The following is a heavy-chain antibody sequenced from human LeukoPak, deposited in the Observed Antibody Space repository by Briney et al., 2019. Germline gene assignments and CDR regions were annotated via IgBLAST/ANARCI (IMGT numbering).Heavy chain of an antibody. CDR3: AKGKDYYDSSGYYYTYAFDI. CDR1: GFTFSSYS. V-gene: IGHV3-48*01. CDR2: ISSSSSTI. Sequence: GGSLRLSCAASGFTFSSYSMNWVRQAPGKGLEWVSYISSSSSTIYYADSVKGRFTISRDNSKNTLYLQMNSLRAEDTAVYYCAKGKDYYDSSGYYYTYAFDIWGQGTMVTVSS. J-gene: IGHJ3*02. D-gene: IGHD3-22*01.